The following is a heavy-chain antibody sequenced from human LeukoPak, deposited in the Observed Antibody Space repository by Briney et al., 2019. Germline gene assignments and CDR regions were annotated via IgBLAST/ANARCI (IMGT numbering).Heavy chain of an antibody. Sequence: SETLSLTCAVYGGSFSGYYWSWIRQPPGKGLEWIGEINHSGSTNYNPSLKSRVTISVDTSKNQFSLKLSSVTAADTAVYYCARHSPFKTSPRITMVRGVKRRYNWFDPWGQGTLVTVSS. J-gene: IGHJ5*02. CDR1: GGSFSGYY. CDR2: INHSGST. CDR3: ARHSPFKTSPRITMVRGVKRRYNWFDP. V-gene: IGHV4-34*01. D-gene: IGHD3-10*01.